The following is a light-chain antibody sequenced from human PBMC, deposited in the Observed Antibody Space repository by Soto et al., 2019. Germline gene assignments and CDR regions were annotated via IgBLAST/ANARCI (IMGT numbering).Light chain of an antibody. CDR2: EAS. V-gene: IGKV1-33*01. CDR3: QQYDHLPYT. J-gene: IGKJ2*01. CDR1: QDISRY. Sequence: DIQMTQSPSSLSASIGDKVTITCQASQDISRYLSWHQKKPGKAPKLLIHEASNLETVVPSRFSGNGSGTDFAFFISSLQPEDIATYYCQQYDHLPYTFGQGSKLDIK.